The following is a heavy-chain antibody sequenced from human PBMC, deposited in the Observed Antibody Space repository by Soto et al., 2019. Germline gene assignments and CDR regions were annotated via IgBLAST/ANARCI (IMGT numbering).Heavy chain of an antibody. CDR1: GFTFSSYA. CDR3: AKRETLTAPYYFDY. Sequence: GGSLRLSCAASGFTFSSYAMSWVRQAPWKGLEWVSAIGFSGDTHYVDSVKGRFTISRDNSKNTLYLQMNSLRAEDTAVYYCAKRETLTAPYYFDYWGQGTLVTVSS. V-gene: IGHV3-23*01. J-gene: IGHJ4*02. CDR2: IGFSGDT. D-gene: IGHD2-21*02.